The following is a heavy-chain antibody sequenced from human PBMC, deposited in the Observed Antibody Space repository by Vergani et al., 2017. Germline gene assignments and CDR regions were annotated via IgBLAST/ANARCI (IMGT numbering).Heavy chain of an antibody. CDR1: GFTFSSYS. D-gene: IGHD2-21*01. CDR2: ISSSSSTI. CDR3: ASFPKYSRGP. J-gene: IGHJ5*02. Sequence: EVQLVESGGGLVQPGGSLRLSCAASGFTFSSYSMNWVRQAPGKGLEWVSYISSSSSTIYYADSVKGRFTISRDNAKNSLYLQMNSLRAEDTAVYYCASFPKYSRGPWGQGTLVTVSS. V-gene: IGHV3-48*04.